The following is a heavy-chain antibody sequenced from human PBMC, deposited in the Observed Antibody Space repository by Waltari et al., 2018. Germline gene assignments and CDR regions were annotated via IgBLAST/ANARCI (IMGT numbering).Heavy chain of an antibody. CDR2: IKHSGST. CDR3: ARRRLAAAGRAFDI. D-gene: IGHD6-13*01. CDR1: GGSFSGYY. J-gene: IGHJ3*02. Sequence: QVQLQQWGAGLLKPSETLSLTCAVYGGSFSGYYWSWIRQPPGKGLEWIGEIKHSGSTNYNPSLKSRVTISVDTSKNQFSLKLSSVTAADTAVYYCARRRLAAAGRAFDIWGQGTMVTVSS. V-gene: IGHV4-34*01.